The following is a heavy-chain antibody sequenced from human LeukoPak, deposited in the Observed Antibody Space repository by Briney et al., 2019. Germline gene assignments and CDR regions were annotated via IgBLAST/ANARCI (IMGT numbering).Heavy chain of an antibody. V-gene: IGHV4-34*01. CDR1: GGSFSGYY. Sequence: SETLSLTCAVYGGSFSGYYWSWIRQPPGKGLEWIGYIYHSGSTYYNPSLRSRVTISLDTSKNQFSLKLSSVTAADTAVYCCARCYGDSNWFDPWGQGTLVTVSS. CDR3: ARCYGDSNWFDP. J-gene: IGHJ5*02. CDR2: IYHSGST. D-gene: IGHD4-17*01.